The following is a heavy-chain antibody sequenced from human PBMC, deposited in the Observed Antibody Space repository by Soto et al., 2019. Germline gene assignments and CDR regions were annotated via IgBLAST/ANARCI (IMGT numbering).Heavy chain of an antibody. V-gene: IGHV4-59*08. CDR2: NYYSGTT. D-gene: IGHD6-13*01. J-gene: IGHJ6*03. CDR3: ARQPYSSLYYYYMNV. Sequence: SLTCTVSGGSISSYYWSWIRQPPGKGLEWIGFNYYSGTTNYNPSLKSRVTVSAETSKNQFSLKLTSVTAADTAVYYCARQPYSSLYYYYMNVWGKGTTVTVSS. CDR1: GGSISSYY.